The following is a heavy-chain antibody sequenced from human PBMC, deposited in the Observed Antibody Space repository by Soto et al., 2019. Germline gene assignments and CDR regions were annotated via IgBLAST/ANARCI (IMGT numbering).Heavy chain of an antibody. V-gene: IGHV4-39*01. CDR3: ARHSSGWYRFDY. CDR1: GGSISSNSYY. CDR2: IYYSGST. D-gene: IGHD6-19*01. J-gene: IGHJ4*02. Sequence: SETLSLTCTVSGGSISSNSYYWGWIRRSPGKGLEWIGSIYYSGSTYYSPSLNSRVAISVDTSNNQFSLKLTSVTAADTAVYYCARHSSGWYRFDYWGQGTLVTVSS.